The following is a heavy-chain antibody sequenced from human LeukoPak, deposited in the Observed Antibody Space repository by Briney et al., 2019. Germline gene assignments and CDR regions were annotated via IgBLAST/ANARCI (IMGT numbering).Heavy chain of an antibody. V-gene: IGHV3-53*01. CDR1: GFTVTTNY. CDR3: ARDGGGGYSYGEFWYFDL. Sequence: PGGSLRLSCAASGFTVTTNYMSWVRQAPGKGLEGVALIYTSGHTYYTESVKGRFTISRDNSNNTLFLQMNSLRGDDTAMYYCARDGGGGYSYGEFWYFDLWGRGTLVTVSS. CDR2: IYTSGHT. J-gene: IGHJ2*01. D-gene: IGHD5-18*01.